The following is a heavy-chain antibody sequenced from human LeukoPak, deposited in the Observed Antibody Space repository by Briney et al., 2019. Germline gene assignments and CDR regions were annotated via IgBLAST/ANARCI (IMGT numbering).Heavy chain of an antibody. CDR2: INPSGGSA. CDR3: ARGLGSGSYYGY. J-gene: IGHJ4*02. Sequence: GASVKVSCKASEYTFTSYYIHWVRQAPGQGLEWMGIINPSGGSASYAQKFQGRVTMTRDTSTTTVYMELSSLRSEDTAVYYCARGLGSGSYYGYWGQGTLVTVSS. CDR1: EYTFTSYY. V-gene: IGHV1-46*01. D-gene: IGHD1-26*01.